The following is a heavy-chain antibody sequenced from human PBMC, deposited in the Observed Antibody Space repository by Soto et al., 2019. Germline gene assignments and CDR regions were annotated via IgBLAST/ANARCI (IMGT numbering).Heavy chain of an antibody. D-gene: IGHD3-3*01. CDR1: GFTVSSNY. J-gene: IGHJ6*03. Sequence: GGSLRLSRAASGFTVSSNYMSWVRQAPGKGLEWVSVIYSGGSTYYADSVKDRSTITRDNSKNTLYLQMNSLRAEDTAVYYCARDHDFAYYYYMDVWGKGTTVTVSS. CDR2: IYSGGST. CDR3: ARDHDFAYYYYMDV. V-gene: IGHV3-66*01.